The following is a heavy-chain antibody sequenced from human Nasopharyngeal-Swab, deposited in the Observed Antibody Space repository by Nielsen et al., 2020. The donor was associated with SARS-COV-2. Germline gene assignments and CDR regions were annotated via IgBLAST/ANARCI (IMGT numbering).Heavy chain of an antibody. Sequence: ASVKVSCKASGYTFISYYMHWVRQAPGQGLEWMGWINPNSGGTNYAQKFQGRVTMTRDTSISTAYMELSRLRSDDTAVYYCAREGAYGSGTCLDYWGQGTLVTVSS. D-gene: IGHD3-10*01. CDR1: GYTFISYY. J-gene: IGHJ4*02. CDR3: AREGAYGSGTCLDY. V-gene: IGHV1-2*02. CDR2: INPNSGGT.